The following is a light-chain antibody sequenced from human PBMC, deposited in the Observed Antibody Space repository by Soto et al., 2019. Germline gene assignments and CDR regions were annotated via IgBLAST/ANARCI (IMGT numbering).Light chain of an antibody. J-gene: IGLJ3*02. Sequence: QSVLTQPPSASGTPGQRVTISCSGSSSNIGSNTVNWYQHLPGTAPKLLIYSNNQRPSGVPDRFSGSKSGTSASLAISGLQSEDKADYYCAAWDDSLNGWVFGGGTKLTVL. CDR2: SNN. CDR3: AAWDDSLNGWV. V-gene: IGLV1-44*01. CDR1: SSNIGSNT.